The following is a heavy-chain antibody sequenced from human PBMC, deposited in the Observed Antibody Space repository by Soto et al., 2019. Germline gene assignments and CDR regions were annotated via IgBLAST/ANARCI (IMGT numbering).Heavy chain of an antibody. CDR1: GGSISSGGYY. J-gene: IGHJ5*02. V-gene: IGHV4-31*03. Sequence: QVQLQESGPGLVKPSQTLSLTCTVSGGSISSGGYYWSWIRQHPGKGLEWIGYIYYSGSTYYNPSLKSRVTISVATSKNQFSMKLSSVTAADTAVYYCARSKVDSGWYMGGVYNWFDPWGQGTLVTVSS. D-gene: IGHD6-19*01. CDR2: IYYSGST. CDR3: ARSKVDSGWYMGGVYNWFDP.